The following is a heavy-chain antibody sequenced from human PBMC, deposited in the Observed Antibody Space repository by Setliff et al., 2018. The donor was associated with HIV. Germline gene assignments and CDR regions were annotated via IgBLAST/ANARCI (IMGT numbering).Heavy chain of an antibody. CDR3: ARDSPPQLQDYYYGMDV. CDR1: GGSVGSGSYY. CDR2: IYYTGST. Sequence: SETLSLTCTVSGGSVGSGSYYWSWVRQPPGKGLEWIGYIYYTGSTNYNPSLKSRLTISVDTSKNQFSLKLRSVTAADTAVYYCARDSPPQLQDYYYGMDVWGQGTTVTVS. V-gene: IGHV4-61*01. J-gene: IGHJ6*02. D-gene: IGHD3-10*01.